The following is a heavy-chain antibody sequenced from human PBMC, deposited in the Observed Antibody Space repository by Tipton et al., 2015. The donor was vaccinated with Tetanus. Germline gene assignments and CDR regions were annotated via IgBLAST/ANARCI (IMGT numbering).Heavy chain of an antibody. J-gene: IGHJ4*02. CDR2: ISFDGENT. CDR3: ARGSTTCSGGTCYFL. CDR1: GFTFSVYA. D-gene: IGHD2-15*01. V-gene: IGHV3-30*04. Sequence: SLRLSCAASGFTFSVYAMHWVRQAPGKGLEWVAFISFDGENTYHADSVKGRFTISRDNSKETLFLQMSSLKSEDTGIYYCARGSTTCSGGTCYFLWGQGSLVTVSS.